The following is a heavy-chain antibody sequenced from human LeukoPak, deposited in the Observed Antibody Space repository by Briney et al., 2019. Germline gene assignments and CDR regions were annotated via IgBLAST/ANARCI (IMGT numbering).Heavy chain of an antibody. CDR1: GGSFSGYY. CDR3: ARPGPGTTQGAFDI. CDR2: VNHSGST. D-gene: IGHD1-1*01. V-gene: IGHV4-34*01. J-gene: IGHJ3*02. Sequence: SETLSLTCAVYGGSFSGYYWSWIRQPPAKGLEGMGGVNHSGSTNYNPYPKIRVTISVDTSKNQFSLKLSSVTAADTAVYYCARPGPGTTQGAFDIWGQGTIVTVSS.